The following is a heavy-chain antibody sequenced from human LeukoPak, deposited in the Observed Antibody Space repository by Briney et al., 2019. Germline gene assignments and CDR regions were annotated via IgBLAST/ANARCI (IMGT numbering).Heavy chain of an antibody. CDR2: IYYSGST. D-gene: IGHD3-3*01. J-gene: IGHJ5*02. Sequence: EPSETLSLTCTVSGGSISSYYWSWIRQPPGKGLEWIGYIYYSGSTNYNPSLKSRVTISVDTFKNQFSLKLSSVTAADTAVYYCARGCLYYDFWSGTQGNWFDPWGQGTLVTVSS. CDR1: GGSISSYY. CDR3: ARGCLYYDFWSGTQGNWFDP. V-gene: IGHV4-59*12.